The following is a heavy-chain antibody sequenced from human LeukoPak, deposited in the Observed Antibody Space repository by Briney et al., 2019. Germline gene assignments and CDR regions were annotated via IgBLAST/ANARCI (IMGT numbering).Heavy chain of an antibody. CDR1: GYSFTSYW. D-gene: IGHD1-7*01. CDR2: ICPGDSDT. J-gene: IGHJ4*02. CDR3: ARRRNYGGRPFDY. V-gene: IGHV5-51*01. Sequence: GESLKTSCKGSGYSFTSYWLGWVRQVPGKGLEWMGIICPGDSDTRYSPSFQGQVTISADKSITTAYLQWSSLKASDTAIYYCARRRNYGGRPFDYWGQGTLATVSS.